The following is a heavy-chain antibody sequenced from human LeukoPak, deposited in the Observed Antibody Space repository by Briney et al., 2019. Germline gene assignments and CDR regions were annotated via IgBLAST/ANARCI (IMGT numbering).Heavy chain of an antibody. CDR1: GFTVNSND. CDR2: IDSGGRT. J-gene: IGHJ4*02. V-gene: IGHV3-66*01. CDR3: TTDLSQGYDYGGNSEYFDY. D-gene: IGHD4-23*01. Sequence: GGSLRLSCAASGFTVNSNDMSWVRQAPGKGLEWVSVIDSGGRTYYADSVKGRFTISRDDSKNTLYLQMNSLKTEDTAVYYCTTDLSQGYDYGGNSEYFDYWGQGTLVTVSS.